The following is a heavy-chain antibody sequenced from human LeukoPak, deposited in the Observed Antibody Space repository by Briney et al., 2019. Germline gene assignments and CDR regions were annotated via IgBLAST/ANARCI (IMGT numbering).Heavy chain of an antibody. V-gene: IGHV3-23*01. CDR3: AKETGLGYDFWSDLNWFDP. CDR1: GFTFSSYA. D-gene: IGHD3-3*01. Sequence: PAGSLRLSCAASGFTFSSYAMSWVRQAPGKGLEWVSAISGSGGSTYYADSVKGRFTISRDNSKNTLYLQMNSLRAEDTAAYYCAKETGLGYDFWSDLNWFDPWGQGTLVTVSS. J-gene: IGHJ5*02. CDR2: ISGSGGST.